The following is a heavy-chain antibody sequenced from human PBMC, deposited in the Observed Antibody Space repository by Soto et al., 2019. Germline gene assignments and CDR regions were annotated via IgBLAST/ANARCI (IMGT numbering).Heavy chain of an antibody. CDR2: INPAGGTT. CDR3: AQIVVTDYDN. J-gene: IGHJ4*02. Sequence: QVQLVQSGAEVKKPGASVRISCRASGYSFTSTYVHWVRQAPGQGPEWMGIINPAGGTTYYAQKFQGRLTITSDTSTDTVFMDLNDLTSEDTAVYFCAQIVVTDYDNWRQGTLLTVSS. V-gene: IGHV1-46*01. D-gene: IGHD3-22*01. CDR1: GYSFTSTY.